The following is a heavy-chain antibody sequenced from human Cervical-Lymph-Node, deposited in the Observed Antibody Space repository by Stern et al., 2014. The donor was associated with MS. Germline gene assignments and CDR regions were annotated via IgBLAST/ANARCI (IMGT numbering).Heavy chain of an antibody. V-gene: IGHV3-33*01. Sequence: VQLVESVGGVVQPGRSLRLSCAASGFTFSSYGMHWVRQAPGKGLEWVAVIWYDGSNKYYADSVKGRFTISRDNSKNTLYLQMNSLRAEDTAVYYCARSSSPSPYYYYGMDVWGQGTTVTVSS. J-gene: IGHJ6*02. CDR3: ARSSSPSPYYYYGMDV. D-gene: IGHD6-13*01. CDR1: GFTFSSYG. CDR2: IWYDGSNK.